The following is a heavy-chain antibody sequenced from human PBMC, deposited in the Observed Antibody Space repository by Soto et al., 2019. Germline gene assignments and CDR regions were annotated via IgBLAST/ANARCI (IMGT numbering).Heavy chain of an antibody. D-gene: IGHD6-19*01. J-gene: IGHJ4*02. CDR1: GGTFSSYT. Sequence: QVQLVQSGAEVKKPGSSVKVSCKASGGTFSSYTISWVRQAPGQGLEWMGRILPILGIANYAQKFQGRVTMTAYKSTSTAYMELSSLRSEDTAVDDCAREGGRIAVALDYWGQGTLVTVSS. CDR2: ILPILGIA. CDR3: AREGGRIAVALDY. V-gene: IGHV1-69*08.